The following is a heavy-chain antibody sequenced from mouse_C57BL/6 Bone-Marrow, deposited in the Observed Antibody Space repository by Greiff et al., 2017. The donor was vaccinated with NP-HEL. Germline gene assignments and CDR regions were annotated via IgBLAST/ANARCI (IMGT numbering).Heavy chain of an antibody. J-gene: IGHJ1*03. CDR2: ISSGGDYI. V-gene: IGHV5-9-1*02. Sequence: EVQVVESGEGLVKPGGSLKLSCAASGFTFSSYSMSWVRQTPEKRLEWVAYISSGGDYIYYADTVKGRSTISRDNARNTLYLQMSSLKSEDTAMYYWTRDDGYPYFDVWGTGTTVTVSS. CDR1: GFTFSSYS. CDR3: TRDDGYPYFDV. D-gene: IGHD2-3*01.